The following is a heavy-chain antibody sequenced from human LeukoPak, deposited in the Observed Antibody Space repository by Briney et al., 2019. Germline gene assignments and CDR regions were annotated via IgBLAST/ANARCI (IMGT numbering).Heavy chain of an antibody. D-gene: IGHD2-2*01. CDR1: GYTFTGYY. J-gene: IGHJ4*02. CDR3: ARRGPYCSSTSCYVDY. CDR2: INPNSGGT. Sequence: GASVKVSCKASGYTFTGYYMHWLRQAPGQGLEWMGGINPNSGGTNYAQKFQGRVTMTRDTSISTAYMELSRLRSDDTAVYYCARRGPYCSSTSCYVDYWGQGTLVTVSS. V-gene: IGHV1-2*02.